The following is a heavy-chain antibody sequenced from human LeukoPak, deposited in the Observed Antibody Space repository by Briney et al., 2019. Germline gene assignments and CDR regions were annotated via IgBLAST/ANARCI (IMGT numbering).Heavy chain of an antibody. V-gene: IGHV4-39*01. Sequence: SETLSLTCTVSGSSISSSSYYWGWIRQPPGKGLEWIGSIYYSGSTYYNPSLKSRVTISVDTSKNQFSLKLSSVTAADTAVYYCARHLLPVTPEYFDYWGQGTLVTVSS. CDR2: IYYSGST. D-gene: IGHD4-23*01. J-gene: IGHJ4*02. CDR1: GSSISSSSYY. CDR3: ARHLLPVTPEYFDY.